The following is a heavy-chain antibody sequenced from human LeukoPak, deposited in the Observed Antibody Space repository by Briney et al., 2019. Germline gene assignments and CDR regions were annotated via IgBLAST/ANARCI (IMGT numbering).Heavy chain of an antibody. J-gene: IGHJ6*02. CDR3: ARVRAGYCTSTSCYTGMDV. V-gene: IGHV3-30*03. CDR2: ISYDGSNE. CDR1: GFTFSSYG. D-gene: IGHD2-2*01. Sequence: GGSLRLSCAASGFTFSSYGMHWVRQAPGKGLEWVALISYDGSNEYYADSVRGRFTISRDNSKFTLYMQMDSLRAEDTAVYYCARVRAGYCTSTSCYTGMDVWGQGTTVTVSS.